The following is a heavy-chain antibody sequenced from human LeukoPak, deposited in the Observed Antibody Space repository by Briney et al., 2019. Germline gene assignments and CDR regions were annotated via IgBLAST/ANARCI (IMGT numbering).Heavy chain of an antibody. V-gene: IGHV4-39*01. Sequence: SETLSLTCTVSGGSISSGSYYWGWVRQPPGKGLEWIGSISYSGNTYYNLSLKSRVTLSVDTSKTQCSLKLSSVTAADTALYYCARHLRGGSIWFDYWGQGTLVTVSS. CDR1: GGSISSGSYY. D-gene: IGHD6-13*01. CDR3: ARHLRGGSIWFDY. CDR2: ISYSGNT. J-gene: IGHJ4*02.